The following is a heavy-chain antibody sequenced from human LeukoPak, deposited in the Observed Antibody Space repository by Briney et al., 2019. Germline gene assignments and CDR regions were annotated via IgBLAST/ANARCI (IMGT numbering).Heavy chain of an antibody. D-gene: IGHD4-17*01. CDR1: GFTVSSNY. CDR3: ASGRTVTTFDY. Sequence: PGGSLRLSCAASGFTVSSNYMTWVRQAPGKGLEWVSVIYSGGSTYYADSVKGRFTISRDNSKNTLYLQMNSLRAEDTAVYYCASGRTVTTFDYWGQETLVTVSS. J-gene: IGHJ4*02. V-gene: IGHV3-53*01. CDR2: IYSGGST.